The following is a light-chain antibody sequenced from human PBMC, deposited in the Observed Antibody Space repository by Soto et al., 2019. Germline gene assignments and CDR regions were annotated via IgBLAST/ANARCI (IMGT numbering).Light chain of an antibody. Sequence: QSSLTQPASVSGSPGQSITISCTGTSSDVGGYNYVSWYQQHPGKAPKVMIYEVSHRPSGVSNRFSGSKSGNTASLTISGLQAEDEADYYCISYTGSSLYVFGTGTKVTVL. CDR3: ISYTGSSLYV. CDR1: SSDVGGYNY. CDR2: EVS. V-gene: IGLV2-14*01. J-gene: IGLJ1*01.